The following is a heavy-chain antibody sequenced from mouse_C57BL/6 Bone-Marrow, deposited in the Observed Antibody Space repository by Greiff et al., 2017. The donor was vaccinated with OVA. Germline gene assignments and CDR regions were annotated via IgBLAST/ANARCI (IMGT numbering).Heavy chain of an antibody. CDR1: GYAFSSSW. CDR3: ARRGPLITTYYFDY. Sequence: VQGVESGPELVKPGASVKISCKASGYAFSSSWMNWVKQRPGKGLEWIGRIYPGDGDTNYNGKFKGKATLTADKSSSTAYMQLSSLTSEDSAVYFCARRGPLITTYYFDYWGQGTTLTVSS. CDR2: IYPGDGDT. V-gene: IGHV1-82*01. J-gene: IGHJ2*01. D-gene: IGHD1-1*01.